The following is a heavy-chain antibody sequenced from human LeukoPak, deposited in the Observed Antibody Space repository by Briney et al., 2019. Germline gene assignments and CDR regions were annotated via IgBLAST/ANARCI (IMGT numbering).Heavy chain of an antibody. CDR3: ARDARGSSYMDV. Sequence: SETLSLTCTVSGGSISSYYWSRIRQPPGKGLEWIGYIYYSGSTNYNPSLKSRVTISVDTSKNQFSLKVSSVTAADTAVYYCARDARGSSYMDVWGQGTTVTVSS. D-gene: IGHD3-10*01. CDR1: GGSISSYY. CDR2: IYYSGST. J-gene: IGHJ6*02. V-gene: IGHV4-59*01.